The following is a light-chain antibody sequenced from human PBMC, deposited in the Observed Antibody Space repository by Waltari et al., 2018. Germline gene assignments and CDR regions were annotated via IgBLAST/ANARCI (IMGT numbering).Light chain of an antibody. CDR2: DVT. Sequence: QSALTQPRPVSGSPGLSVTISCTGTSGDVGGYNYVSGYQHHPGKAPKLLIYDVTKRPSGVPDRFSGSKSGNTASLTISGLQADDEADYYCCSYAGSIFIWVFGGGTKLTVL. V-gene: IGLV2-11*01. CDR1: SGDVGGYNY. J-gene: IGLJ3*02. CDR3: CSYAGSIFIWV.